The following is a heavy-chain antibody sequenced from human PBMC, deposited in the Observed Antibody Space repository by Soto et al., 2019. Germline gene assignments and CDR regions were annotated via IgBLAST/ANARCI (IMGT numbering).Heavy chain of an antibody. CDR3: ARDIRGYSRAFDS. CDR2: IYYTGST. V-gene: IGHV4-61*01. J-gene: IGHJ4*02. CDR1: GVSVSSASYY. D-gene: IGHD5-18*01. Sequence: KTSETLSLTCTVSGVSVSSASYYWTWIRQPPGKGLEWIGYIYYTGSTNYNPSLKSRVTMSVDTSTNQFTLKLPTVTAGDAAVYYCARDIRGYSRAFDSWGRGTLVTVSS.